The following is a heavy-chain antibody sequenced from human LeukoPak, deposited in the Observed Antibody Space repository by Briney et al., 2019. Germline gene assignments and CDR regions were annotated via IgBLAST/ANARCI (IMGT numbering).Heavy chain of an antibody. Sequence: ASVKVSCKASGYTFTSYGISWVRQAPGQGLEWMGWIGAYNGNTNYAQKLQGRVTMTTDTSTSTAYMELRSLRSDDTAVYYCARTSSSGWYPWYFDLWGRGTLSLSPQ. CDR3: ARTSSSGWYPWYFDL. V-gene: IGHV1-18*01. CDR1: GYTFTSYG. D-gene: IGHD6-19*01. J-gene: IGHJ2*01. CDR2: IGAYNGNT.